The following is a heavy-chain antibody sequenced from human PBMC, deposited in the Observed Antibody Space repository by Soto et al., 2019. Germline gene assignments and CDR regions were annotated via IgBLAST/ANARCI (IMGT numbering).Heavy chain of an antibody. CDR2: IKQDGSEK. CDR1: GFTFSSYW. V-gene: IGHV3-7*03. CDR3: ASRHTVTTHRTFDY. D-gene: IGHD4-17*01. J-gene: IGHJ4*02. Sequence: EVQLVESGGGLVQPGGSLRLSCAASGFTFSSYWMSWVRQAPGKGLEWVANIKQDGSEKYYVNAVKGRFTISRDNAKNSLYLQMNRLRAEETAVYYCASRHTVTTHRTFDYWGQGTLVTVPS.